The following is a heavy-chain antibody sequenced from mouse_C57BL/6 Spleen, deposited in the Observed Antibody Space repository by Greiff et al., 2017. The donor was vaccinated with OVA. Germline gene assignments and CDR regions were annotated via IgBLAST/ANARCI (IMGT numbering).Heavy chain of an antibody. Sequence: QVQLQQPGAELVKPGASVKLSCKASGYTFTSYWMHWVKQRPGQGLEWIGMIHPNSGSTNYNEKFKSKATLTVDKSSSTAYMQLSSLTSEDSAVYYCARRRFITTVVDLFDYWGQGTTLTVSS. CDR2: IHPNSGST. J-gene: IGHJ2*01. CDR1: GYTFTSYW. CDR3: ARRRFITTVVDLFDY. V-gene: IGHV1-64*01. D-gene: IGHD1-1*01.